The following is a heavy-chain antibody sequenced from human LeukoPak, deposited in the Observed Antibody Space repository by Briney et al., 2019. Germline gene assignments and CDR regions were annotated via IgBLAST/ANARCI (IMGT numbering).Heavy chain of an antibody. Sequence: SETLSLTCAVYGGSFSGYYWSWIRQPPGKGLEWIGEINHSGSTNYNPPLKSRVTISVDTSKNQFSLKLSSVTAADTAVYYCARDRGYYDSSGYYPDAFDIWGQGTMVTVSS. V-gene: IGHV4-34*01. CDR1: GGSFSGYY. CDR2: INHSGST. CDR3: ARDRGYYDSSGYYPDAFDI. J-gene: IGHJ3*02. D-gene: IGHD3-22*01.